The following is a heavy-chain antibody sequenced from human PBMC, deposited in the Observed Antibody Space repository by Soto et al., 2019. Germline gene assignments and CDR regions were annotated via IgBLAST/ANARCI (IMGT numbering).Heavy chain of an antibody. D-gene: IGHD2-8*01. CDR2: VSLTGDRT. CDR1: RFSFSSYE. J-gene: IGHJ4*02. V-gene: IGHV3-23*04. CDR3: ARGGGYCTPTSCAIDS. Sequence: EHLVESGGGVVQPGGSLTLSCTASRFSFSSYEMSWVRQAAGKGLEWVSRVSLTGDRTNYAGSVKGRFTVSRDNFKNTLYLEMDSLRPEDTAIYYCARGGGYCTPTSCAIDSWGRGTPVTVSS.